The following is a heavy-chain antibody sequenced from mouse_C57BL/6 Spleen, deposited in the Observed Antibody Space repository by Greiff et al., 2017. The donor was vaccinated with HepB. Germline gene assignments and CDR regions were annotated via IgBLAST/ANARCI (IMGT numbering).Heavy chain of an antibody. CDR3: ARRVYYQGYFDY. J-gene: IGHJ2*01. Sequence: VQLQQPGAELVKPGASVKMSCKASGYTFTSYWITWVKQRPGQGLEWIGDIYPGSGSTNYNEKFKSKATLTVDTSSSTAYMQLSSLTSEDSAVYYCARRVYYQGYFDYWGQGTTLTVSS. V-gene: IGHV1-55*01. CDR2: IYPGSGST. D-gene: IGHD1-1*01. CDR1: GYTFTSYW.